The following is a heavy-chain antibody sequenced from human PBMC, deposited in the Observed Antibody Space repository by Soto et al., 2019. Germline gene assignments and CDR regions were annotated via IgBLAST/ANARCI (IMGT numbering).Heavy chain of an antibody. CDR3: ARGGHYCDSTPTDY. CDR1: CYTFTSYG. V-gene: IGHV1-18*04. CDR2: ISAYNGNT. Sequence: XSVEVSFKASCYTFTSYGISWVRQAPGQGLEWMGWISAYNGNTNYAQKLQGRVTMTTDTSTSTAYMELRSLRSDDTAVYYCARGGHYCDSTPTDYWGQGTLVTVSS. J-gene: IGHJ4*02. D-gene: IGHD3-22*01.